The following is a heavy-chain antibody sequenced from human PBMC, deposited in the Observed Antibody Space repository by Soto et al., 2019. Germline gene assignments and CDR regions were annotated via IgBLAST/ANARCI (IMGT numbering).Heavy chain of an antibody. V-gene: IGHV1-69*04. Sequence: QVQLVQSGAELKKPGSSVKVSCQTSGGSFGSYPISWVRQAPGQGFEWVGRVIPIIKVANYPQKLHGRLTTTEDKATTTDYMQLSRLTAEDTAVYYCARESTSGLDYWGQGTLVTVSS. CDR1: GGSFGSYP. D-gene: IGHD1-26*01. J-gene: IGHJ4*02. CDR2: VIPIIKVA. CDR3: ARESTSGLDY.